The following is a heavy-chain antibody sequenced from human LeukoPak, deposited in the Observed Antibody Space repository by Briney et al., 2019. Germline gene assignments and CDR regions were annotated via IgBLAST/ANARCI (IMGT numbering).Heavy chain of an antibody. CDR1: GFTFSSYA. J-gene: IGHJ2*01. CDR2: ISYDGSNK. Sequence: PGRSLRLSCAASGFTFSSYAMHWVRQAPGKGLEWVAVISYDGSNKYYADSVKGRFTISRDNSKNTLYLQMNSLRAEDTAVYYCARDLSAVAGTGYFDLWGRGTLVTVSS. V-gene: IGHV3-30-3*01. D-gene: IGHD6-19*01. CDR3: ARDLSAVAGTGYFDL.